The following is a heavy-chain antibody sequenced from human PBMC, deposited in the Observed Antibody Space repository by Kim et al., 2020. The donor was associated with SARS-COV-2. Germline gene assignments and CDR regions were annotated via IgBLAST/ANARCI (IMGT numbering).Heavy chain of an antibody. CDR2: IYYSGSA. V-gene: IGHV4-59*01. CDR3: ARELRDDYSD. Sequence: SETLSLTCTVSGGSISTYYWSWIRQPPGKGLEWIGYIYYSGSANYNPSLKSRVTMSVDTSKSQFSLKLSSLTAADTALYYCARELRDDYSDWGQGTLAT. D-gene: IGHD4-4*01. J-gene: IGHJ4*02. CDR1: GGSISTYY.